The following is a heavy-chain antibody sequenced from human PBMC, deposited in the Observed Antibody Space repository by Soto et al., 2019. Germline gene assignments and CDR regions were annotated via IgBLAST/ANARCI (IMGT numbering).Heavy chain of an antibody. CDR3: ARIPIVVVTATPPYFDY. J-gene: IGHJ4*02. D-gene: IGHD2-21*02. Sequence: PSETLSLTCTVSGGSISSYYWSWIRQPPGKGLEWIGYIYYSGSTNYNPSLKSRVTISVDTSKNQFSLKLSSVTAADTAVYYCARIPIVVVTATPPYFDYWGQGTLVTVSS. CDR2: IYYSGST. V-gene: IGHV4-59*01. CDR1: GGSISSYY.